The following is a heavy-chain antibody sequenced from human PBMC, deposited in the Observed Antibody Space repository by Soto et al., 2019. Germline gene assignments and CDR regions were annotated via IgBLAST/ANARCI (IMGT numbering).Heavy chain of an antibody. CDR2: ISGSGGST. D-gene: IGHD4-4*01. V-gene: IGHV3-23*01. CDR3: AKQRRGNYKRNTIDY. CDR1: GFNLCRHA. Sequence: SLRLSSSAPGFNLCRHALSLGRQGPGKGLEWVSAISGSGGSTYYADSVKGRFTISRDNSKNTLYLQMNSLRAEDTAVYYCAKQRRGNYKRNTIDYWGQGTLVTVSS. J-gene: IGHJ4*02.